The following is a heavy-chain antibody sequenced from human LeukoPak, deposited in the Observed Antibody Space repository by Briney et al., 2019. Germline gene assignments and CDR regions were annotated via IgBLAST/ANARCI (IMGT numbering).Heavy chain of an antibody. J-gene: IGHJ6*03. CDR1: GYTFTSYA. Sequence: GASVKVSCKASGYTFTSYAINWVRQAPGQGLEWMGWINTNTGNPTYAQGFTGRFVFSLDTSVSTAYLQISSLKAEDTAVYYCARDQSSSWSSYYYMDVWGKGTTVTVSS. CDR3: ARDQSSSWSSYYYMDV. CDR2: INTNTGNP. V-gene: IGHV7-4-1*02. D-gene: IGHD6-13*01.